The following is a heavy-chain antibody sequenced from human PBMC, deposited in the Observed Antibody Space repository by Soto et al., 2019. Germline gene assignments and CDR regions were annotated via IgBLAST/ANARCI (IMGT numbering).Heavy chain of an antibody. V-gene: IGHV1-18*01. CDR1: GYTFTSFG. CDR2: ITTDKGKT. CDR3: ARHIIRKSGADY. Sequence: ASVKVSCKTSGYTFTSFGISWVRQAPGQGLEWMGWITTDKGKTNYAQKFQGRVTMTTDTSTSTAYMELRSLISGDTAVYYCARHIIRKSGADYWGQGTLVTVSS. D-gene: IGHD3-3*01. J-gene: IGHJ4*02.